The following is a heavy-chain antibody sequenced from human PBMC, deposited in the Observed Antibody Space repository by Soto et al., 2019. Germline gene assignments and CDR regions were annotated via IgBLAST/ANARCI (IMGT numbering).Heavy chain of an antibody. Sequence: PGGSLRLSCAASGFTFSNNWINWVRQAPGKGLEWVANIKEDGSEKYYVDAVKGRFTISRDNAKNSLYLQRNSLRAEDTAVYYCARDTPPPYSSSWLYHYYGMDVWGQGTTVTVSS. V-gene: IGHV3-7*01. J-gene: IGHJ6*02. CDR3: ARDTPPPYSSSWLYHYYGMDV. D-gene: IGHD6-13*01. CDR2: IKEDGSEK. CDR1: GFTFSNNW.